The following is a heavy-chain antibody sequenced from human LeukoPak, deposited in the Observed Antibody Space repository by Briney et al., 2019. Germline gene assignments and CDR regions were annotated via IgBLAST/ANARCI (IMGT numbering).Heavy chain of an antibody. D-gene: IGHD3-10*01. CDR2: IIPILGTA. J-gene: IGHJ6*02. CDR1: GGTFSSYA. V-gene: IGHV1-69*13. CDR3: ARDRDYYGSGSPYGMDV. Sequence: ASVKVSCKASGGTFSSYAISWVRQAPGQGLEWMGGIIPILGTANYAQKFQGRVTITADESTSTAYMELSSLRSEDTAVYYCARDRDYYGSGSPYGMDVWGQGTTVTVSS.